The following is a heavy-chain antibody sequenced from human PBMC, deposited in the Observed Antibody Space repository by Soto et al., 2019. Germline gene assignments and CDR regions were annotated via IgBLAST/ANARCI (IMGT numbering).Heavy chain of an antibody. V-gene: IGHV3-23*01. J-gene: IGHJ4*02. Sequence: GGSLRLSCAASGFTFSSYAMSWVRQAPGKGLEWVSAISGSGGSTYYADSVKGRFTISRDNSKNTLYLQMNSLRAEDTAVYYCAKHPRIWFGELLCYFDYWGQGILVTVSS. CDR2: ISGSGGST. D-gene: IGHD3-10*01. CDR3: AKHPRIWFGELLCYFDY. CDR1: GFTFSSYA.